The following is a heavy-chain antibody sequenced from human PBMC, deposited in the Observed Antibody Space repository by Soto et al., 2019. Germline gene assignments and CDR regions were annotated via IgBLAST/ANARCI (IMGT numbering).Heavy chain of an antibody. Sequence: PSETLFLTCAVSGGSISSGGYYWSWIRQPPGKGLEWIGYIFYSGSTYYNPSLRSRVTISVDTSKNQFSLKLSSVTAADTAVYYCARWGQGRYDPRAYDYWGQGTLVTVSS. J-gene: IGHJ4*02. D-gene: IGHD1-20*01. V-gene: IGHV4-30-4*01. CDR2: IFYSGST. CDR1: GGSISSGGYY. CDR3: ARWGQGRYDPRAYDY.